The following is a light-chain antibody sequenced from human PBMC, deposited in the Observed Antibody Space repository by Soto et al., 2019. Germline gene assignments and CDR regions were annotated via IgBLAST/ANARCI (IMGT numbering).Light chain of an antibody. CDR1: SSNIGTGYD. CDR3: QSYDSSLSGFYV. CDR2: GNN. Sequence: QSVLTQPPSVSGAPGQRVTISRTGSSSNIGTGYDVHWYQQLPGTAPKLLIYGNNNRPSGVPDRFSGSKSGTSASLAITGLQAEDEADYYCQSYDSSLSGFYVFATGTKVTVL. J-gene: IGLJ1*01. V-gene: IGLV1-40*01.